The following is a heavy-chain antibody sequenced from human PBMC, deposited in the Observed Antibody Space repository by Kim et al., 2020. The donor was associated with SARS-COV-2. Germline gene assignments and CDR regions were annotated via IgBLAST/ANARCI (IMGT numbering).Heavy chain of an antibody. CDR1: GFTFSSYS. V-gene: IGHV3-21*01. CDR3: ARSMFSINYYGSGSYYEY. J-gene: IGHJ4*02. D-gene: IGHD3-10*01. Sequence: GGSLRLSCAASGFTFSSYSMNWVRQAPGKGLEWVSSISSSSSYIYYADSVKGRFTISRDNAKNSLYLQMNSLRAEDTAVYYCARSMFSINYYGSGSYYEYWGQGTLVTVSS. CDR2: ISSSSSYI.